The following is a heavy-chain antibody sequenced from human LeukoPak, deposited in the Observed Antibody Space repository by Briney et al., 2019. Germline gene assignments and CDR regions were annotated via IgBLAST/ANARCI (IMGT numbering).Heavy chain of an antibody. D-gene: IGHD5-24*01. V-gene: IGHV3-11*04. CDR2: ISSSGSTI. CDR1: GFTFSDYY. Sequence: GGSLRLSCAASGFTFSDYYMSWIRQAPGKGLEWVSYISSSGSTIYYADSVKGRFTISRDNAKNSLYLQMNSLRAEDTAVYYCARETEMATISWFDPWGQGTLVTVSS. CDR3: ARETEMATISWFDP. J-gene: IGHJ5*02.